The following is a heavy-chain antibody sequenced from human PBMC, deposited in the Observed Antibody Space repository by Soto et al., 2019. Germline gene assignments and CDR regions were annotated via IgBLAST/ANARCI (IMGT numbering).Heavy chain of an antibody. V-gene: IGHV2-5*02. CDR2: IYWDDDK. CDR3: AHDTTVLSGFDY. Sequence: GSGPTLVNPTQTLTLTCTFSGFSLSTSGVGVGWIRQPPGKALEWLALIYWDDDKRYSPSLKSRLTITKDTSKNQVVLTMTNMDPVDTATYYCAHDTTVLSGFDYWGQGTLVTVSS. CDR1: GFSLSTSGVG. J-gene: IGHJ4*02. D-gene: IGHD4-17*01.